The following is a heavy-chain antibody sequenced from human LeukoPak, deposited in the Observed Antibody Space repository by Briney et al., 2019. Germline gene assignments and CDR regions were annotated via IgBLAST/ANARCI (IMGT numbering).Heavy chain of an antibody. J-gene: IGHJ6*03. V-gene: IGHV3-21*01. D-gene: IGHD1-1*01. Sequence: PGGSLRLSCAASGFTFSSYSMNWVRQAPGKGLEWVSSISSSSSYIYYAASVKGRFTISRDNAKNSLYLQMNSLRAGDMAVYYCTRVLSVAWSERRPGYYYMDVWGKGTTVTVSS. CDR2: ISSSSSYI. CDR3: TRVLSVAWSERRPGYYYMDV. CDR1: GFTFSSYS.